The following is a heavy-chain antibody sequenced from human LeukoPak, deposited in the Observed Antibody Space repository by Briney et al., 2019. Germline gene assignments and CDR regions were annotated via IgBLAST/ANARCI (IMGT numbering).Heavy chain of an antibody. CDR1: GGSISSGRYF. D-gene: IGHD3-9*01. J-gene: IGHJ5*02. Sequence: PSETLSLICTVSGGSISSGRYFWSWIRQPAGKGLEWIGRIFASGKTNYSPSLKSRISMSVDTSKNQFSVSLSSVTAADTALYYCARGEDDILTGYQNRGFDPWGQGVLVTDSS. CDR3: ARGEDDILTGYQNRGFDP. CDR2: IFASGKT. V-gene: IGHV4-61*02.